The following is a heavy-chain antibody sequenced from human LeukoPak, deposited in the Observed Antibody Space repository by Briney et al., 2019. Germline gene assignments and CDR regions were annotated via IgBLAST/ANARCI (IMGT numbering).Heavy chain of an antibody. Sequence: GASVKVSCKASGYTFTGYYMHWVRQAPGQGLEWMGWINPNSGGTNYAQKFQGRVTMTRDTSISTAYMELSRLRSDDTAVYYCASERDTAMVTGDAFDIWGQGTMVTVSS. D-gene: IGHD5-18*01. CDR2: INPNSGGT. V-gene: IGHV1-2*02. J-gene: IGHJ3*02. CDR1: GYTFTGYY. CDR3: ASERDTAMVTGDAFDI.